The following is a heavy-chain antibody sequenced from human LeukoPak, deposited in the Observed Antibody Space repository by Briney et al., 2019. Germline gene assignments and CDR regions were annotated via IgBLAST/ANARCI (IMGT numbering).Heavy chain of an antibody. CDR2: ISGSGGRT. V-gene: IGHV3-23*01. CDR1: GFTFSSYA. D-gene: IGHD3-22*01. CDR3: AKEENYYDSSGYRHNAY. J-gene: IGHJ4*02. Sequence: GGSLRLSCAASGFTFSSYAMSWVRQAPGKGLEWVSDISGSGGRTYYADSVKGRFTISRYNSKNTLYLQMNSLRAEDTAVYHCAKEENYYDSSGYRHNAYWGQGTLVTVSS.